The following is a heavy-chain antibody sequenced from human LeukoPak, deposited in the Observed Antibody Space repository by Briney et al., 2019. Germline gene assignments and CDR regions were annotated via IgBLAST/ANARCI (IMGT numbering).Heavy chain of an antibody. J-gene: IGHJ2*01. CDR1: GGSFSGYY. CDR3: ASLESSGNWYFDL. V-gene: IGHV4-34*01. Sequence: SETLSLTCAVYGGSFSGYYWSWIRQPPGKGLEWIGEINHSGNTNYNPSLKSRVTISVDTSKNQFSLKLSSVTAADTAVYYCASLESSGNWYFDLWGRGTLVTVSS. CDR2: INHSGNT.